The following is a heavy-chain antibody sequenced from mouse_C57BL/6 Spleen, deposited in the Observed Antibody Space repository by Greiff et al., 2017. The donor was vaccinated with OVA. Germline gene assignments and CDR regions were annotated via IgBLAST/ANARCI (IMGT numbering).Heavy chain of an antibody. Sequence: EVKLMESGGGLVQPKGSLKLSCAASGFSFNTYAMNWVRQAPGKGLEWVARIRSKSNNYATYYADSVKDRFTISRDDSESMLYLQMNNLKTEDTAMYYCVRHDDYHYYAMDYWGQGTSVTVSS. V-gene: IGHV10-1*01. J-gene: IGHJ4*01. CDR3: VRHDDYHYYAMDY. D-gene: IGHD2-4*01. CDR1: GFSFNTYA. CDR2: IRSKSNNYAT.